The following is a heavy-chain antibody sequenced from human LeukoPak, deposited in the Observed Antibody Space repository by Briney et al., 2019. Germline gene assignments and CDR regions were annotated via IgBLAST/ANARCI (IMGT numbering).Heavy chain of an antibody. CDR1: GFTFGDYA. D-gene: IGHD1-1*01. V-gene: IGHV3-49*03. CDR2: IRSKAYGETA. CDR3: TRDRGAYNLYDY. Sequence: PGRSLRLSCTASGFTFGDYAMSWIRQAPWKGLEWVGFIRSKAYGETADYAASVKGRFTISRDDSKAIAYLQMNSLKTEDTAVYHCTRDRGAYNLYDYWGQGTLVTVSS. J-gene: IGHJ4*02.